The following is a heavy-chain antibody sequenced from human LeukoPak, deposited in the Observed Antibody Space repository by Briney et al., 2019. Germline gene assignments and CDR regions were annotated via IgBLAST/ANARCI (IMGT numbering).Heavy chain of an antibody. Sequence: SETLSLTCTVSGGSISSESYYWSWIRQPAGKGLEWIGRINTSGNINYNPSLKSRVTLSVDTSKNQFSLKLSSVTAADTAVYYCARVRNYYASGIYYYYYMDVWGKGTTVTISS. CDR2: INTSGNI. J-gene: IGHJ6*03. V-gene: IGHV4-61*02. CDR1: GGSISSESYY. CDR3: ARVRNYYASGIYYYYYMDV. D-gene: IGHD3-10*01.